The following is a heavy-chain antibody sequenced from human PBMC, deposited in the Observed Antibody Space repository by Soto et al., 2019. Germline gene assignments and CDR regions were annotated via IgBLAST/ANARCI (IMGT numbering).Heavy chain of an antibody. D-gene: IGHD6-25*01. Sequence: EVQLLESGGGLVQPGRSLRLSCAASGFTFSSYAMSWVRQAPGKGLEWVSAISCSGGTTYYADSVKGRFTISRDNSKNTLFLQMNSLRADDTAVYYCAKFFVETGGSSGWPWSFHYWGQGTLVTVSS. CDR2: ISCSGGTT. J-gene: IGHJ4*02. CDR3: AKFFVETGGSSGWPWSFHY. CDR1: GFTFSSYA. V-gene: IGHV3-23*01.